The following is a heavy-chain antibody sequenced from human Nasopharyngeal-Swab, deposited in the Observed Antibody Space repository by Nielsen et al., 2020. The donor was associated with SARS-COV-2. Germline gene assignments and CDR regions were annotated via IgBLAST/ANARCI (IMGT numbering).Heavy chain of an antibody. D-gene: IGHD2-15*01. CDR2: ISGSGGST. CDR1: GFTFSSYA. V-gene: IGHV3-23*01. J-gene: IGHJ6*02. Sequence: GESLNISCAASGFTFSSYAMSWVRQAPGKGLEWVSAISGSGGSTYYADSVKGRFTISRDNSKNTLYLQMNSLRAEDTAVYYCASPYPYCSGGSCYTGRYYYGMDVWGQGTTVTVSS. CDR3: ASPYPYCSGGSCYTGRYYYGMDV.